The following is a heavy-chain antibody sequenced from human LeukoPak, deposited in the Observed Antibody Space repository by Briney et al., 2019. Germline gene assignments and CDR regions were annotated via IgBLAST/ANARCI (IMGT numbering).Heavy chain of an antibody. CDR1: GYTFSNYV. CDR2: ISTYTGNS. V-gene: IGHV1-18*01. D-gene: IGHD4-17*01. J-gene: IGHJ4*02. CDR3: ARTMTTGTTHGELDF. Sequence: ASVKVSCKASGYTFSNYVLTWVRQAPGQGLEWMGRISTYTGNSNYAQKFQARVTMTTDTSTSTAYMELRNLSSDDTAVYSCARTMTTGTTHGELDFWGQGTLVTVSS.